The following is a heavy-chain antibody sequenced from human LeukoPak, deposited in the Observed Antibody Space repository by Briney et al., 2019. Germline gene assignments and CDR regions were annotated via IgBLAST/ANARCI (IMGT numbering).Heavy chain of an antibody. CDR2: ISSSSSYI. CDR3: AKVKVGAPVPWGYFDY. Sequence: GGSLRLSCAASGFSFSSYSMNWVRQAPGKGLEWVSSISSSSSYIYYADSMKGRFTISRDNAKSSLYLQMNSLRAEDTAVYYYAKVKVGAPVPWGYFDYWGQGTLVTVSS. J-gene: IGHJ4*02. V-gene: IGHV3-21*04. CDR1: GFSFSSYS. D-gene: IGHD1-26*01.